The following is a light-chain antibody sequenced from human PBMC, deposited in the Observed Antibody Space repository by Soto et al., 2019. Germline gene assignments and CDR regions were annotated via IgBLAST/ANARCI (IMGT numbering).Light chain of an antibody. CDR2: KND. CDR1: SSNIGRNY. CDR3: AAWDNSLRAGV. V-gene: IGLV1-47*01. Sequence: QSVLSQPPSASGTPGQRVTISCSGSSSNIGRNYVYWYQQLPGTAPKLLIYKNDQRPSGVPDRFSGSKSGTSASLAISGLRSEDEADYYCAAWDNSLRAGVFGGGTQLTVL. J-gene: IGLJ3*02.